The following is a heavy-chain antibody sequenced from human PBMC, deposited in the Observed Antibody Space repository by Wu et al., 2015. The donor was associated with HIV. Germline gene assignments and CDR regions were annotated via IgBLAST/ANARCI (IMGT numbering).Heavy chain of an antibody. CDR3: ARSRGDDSRKPAFDI. J-gene: IGHJ3*02. CDR1: GYTFTGYY. Sequence: QVQLVQSGAEVKKPGASVKVSCKASGYTFTGYYMHWVRQAPGQGLEWMGWINPNSGGTNYAQKFQGRVTMTRDTSISTAYMELSRLRSDDTAVYYCARSRGDDSRKPAFDIWGQGTMVTVSS. D-gene: IGHD3-22*01. V-gene: IGHV1-2*02. CDR2: INPNSGGT.